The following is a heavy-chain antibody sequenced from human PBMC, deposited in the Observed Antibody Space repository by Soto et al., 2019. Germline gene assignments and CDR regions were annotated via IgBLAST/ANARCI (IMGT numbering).Heavy chain of an antibody. CDR1: GGSISSSSYY. D-gene: IGHD3-22*01. CDR2: IYYSGST. CDR3: ARLDYYDSSGYYQVYYLYH. Sequence: SETLSLTCTVSGGSISSSSYYWGWIRQPPGKGLEWIGSIYYSGSTYYNPSLKSRVTISVDTSKNQFSLKLSSVTAADTAVYYCARLDYYDSSGYYQVYYLYHWGQGTLVTVSS. V-gene: IGHV4-39*01. J-gene: IGHJ4*02.